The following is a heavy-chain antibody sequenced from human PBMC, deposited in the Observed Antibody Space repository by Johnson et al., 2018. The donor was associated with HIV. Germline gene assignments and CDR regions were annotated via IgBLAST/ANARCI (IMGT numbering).Heavy chain of an antibody. J-gene: IGHJ3*02. CDR3: AKVGRMTTVVTPGDAFDI. CDR1: GFTFDDYG. D-gene: IGHD4-23*01. Sequence: MLLVESGGGVVRPGGSLRLSCAASGFTFDDYGMSWVRQGPGKGLEWVSDINWNGGSTDYADSVKGRFTVSRDNSKNTLYVEMNSLRVEDTAVYYCAKVGRMTTVVTPGDAFDIWGQGTKVTVSS. CDR2: INWNGGST. V-gene: IGHV3-20*04.